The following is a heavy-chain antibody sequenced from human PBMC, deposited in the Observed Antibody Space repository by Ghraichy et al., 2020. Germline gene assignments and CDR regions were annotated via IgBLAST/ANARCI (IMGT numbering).Heavy chain of an antibody. Sequence: GGSLRLSCAASGFSFYTYSMSWVRQAPGKGLEWVSVISDRGETTNYADSVMGRFSISRDNSRDRVYLQMDSLRAEDTAIYYCARGGLCSSGYCFPLDHWGQGSLVTVSS. CDR1: GFSFYTYS. CDR3: ARGGLCSSGYCFPLDH. J-gene: IGHJ4*02. V-gene: IGHV3-23*01. CDR2: ISDRGETT. D-gene: IGHD3-22*01.